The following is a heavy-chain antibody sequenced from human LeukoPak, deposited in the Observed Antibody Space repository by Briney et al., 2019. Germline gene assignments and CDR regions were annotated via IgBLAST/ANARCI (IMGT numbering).Heavy chain of an antibody. V-gene: IGHV3-23*01. Sequence: PGGSLRLSCAASGFTFGSYGMSWVRQAPGKGLEWVSFITPNADRTSYADSVEGRFTISRDISKNTLYLQMTSLRAEDTAVYYCAKKTPGTHPFDYWGQGTLVTVSP. CDR3: AKKTPGTHPFDY. CDR2: ITPNADRT. D-gene: IGHD6-13*01. J-gene: IGHJ4*02. CDR1: GFTFGSYG.